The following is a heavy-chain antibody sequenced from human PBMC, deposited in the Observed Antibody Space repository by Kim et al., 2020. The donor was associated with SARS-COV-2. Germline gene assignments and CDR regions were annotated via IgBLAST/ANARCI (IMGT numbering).Heavy chain of an antibody. D-gene: IGHD3-9*01. CDR1: GYSFTSYW. V-gene: IGHV5-10-1*01. J-gene: IGHJ6*02. CDR3: ARQGGNYYDILTGYYYYYGMDV. CDR2: IDPSDSYT. Sequence: GESLKISCKGSGYSFTSYWISWVRQMPGKGLEWMGRIDPSDSYTNYSPSFQGHVTISADKSISTAYLQWSSLKASATAMYYCARQGGNYYDILTGYYYYYGMDVWGQGTTVTVSS.